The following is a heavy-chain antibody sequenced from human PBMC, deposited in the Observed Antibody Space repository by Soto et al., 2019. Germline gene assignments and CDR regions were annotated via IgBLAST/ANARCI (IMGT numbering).Heavy chain of an antibody. Sequence: SVKVSCKASGGTFSSYAISWVRQAPGQGLEWKGGIIPIFGTANYEQKFQSRVTITADESTSTAYKELSNLRTDDTAVYYCARGGYSYGTEKYYGMDVWGQGTTVTVSS. V-gene: IGHV1-69*13. D-gene: IGHD5-18*01. CDR1: GGTFSSYA. J-gene: IGHJ6*02. CDR3: ARGGYSYGTEKYYGMDV. CDR2: IIPIFGTA.